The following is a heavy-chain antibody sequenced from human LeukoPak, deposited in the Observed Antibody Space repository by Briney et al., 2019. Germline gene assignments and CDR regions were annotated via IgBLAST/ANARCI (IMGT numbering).Heavy chain of an antibody. CDR2: ISGSGGST. CDR3: VREDHDFDC. CDR1: GFTFSSYA. Sequence: PGGSLRLSCAASGFTFSSYAMSWVRQAPGKGLEWVSAISGSGGSTYYADSVKGRFTISRDNSKNTLYLQMSSLRVEDTAVYYCVREDHDFDCWGQGTLVTVSS. V-gene: IGHV3-23*01. J-gene: IGHJ4*02.